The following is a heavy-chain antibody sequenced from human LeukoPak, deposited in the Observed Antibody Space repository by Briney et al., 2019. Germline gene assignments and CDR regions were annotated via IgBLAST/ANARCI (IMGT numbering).Heavy chain of an antibody. Sequence: ASVKVSCKASGGTFSSYAISWVRQAPGQGLEWMGRIIPILGIANYAQKLQGRVTITADKSTSTAYMELSSLRSEDTAVYYCARVGLLWFGESFDYWGQGTLVTVSS. CDR1: GGTFSSYA. CDR2: IIPILGIA. V-gene: IGHV1-69*04. CDR3: ARVGLLWFGESFDY. D-gene: IGHD3-10*01. J-gene: IGHJ4*02.